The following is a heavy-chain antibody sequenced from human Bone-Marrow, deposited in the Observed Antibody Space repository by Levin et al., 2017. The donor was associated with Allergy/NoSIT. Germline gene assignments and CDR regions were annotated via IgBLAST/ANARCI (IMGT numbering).Heavy chain of an antibody. J-gene: IGHJ6*03. CDR1: GLRFTDAW. D-gene: IGHD2-8*02. CDR3: AWHGTVNYYMDV. CDR2: LKSKGSGGTA. V-gene: IGHV3-15*01. Sequence: KSGGSLRLSCVVSGLRFTDAWMSWVRQAPGKGLEWVGRLKSKGSGGTADYPALLKGRCTISRDDSKNTLYLQLNSLKIEDSAVYYCAWHGTVNYYMDVWGRGTTVTVSS.